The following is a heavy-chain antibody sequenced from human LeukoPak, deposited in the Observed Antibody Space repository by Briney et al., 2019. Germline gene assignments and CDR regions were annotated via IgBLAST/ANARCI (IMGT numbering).Heavy chain of an antibody. CDR3: ARVNDILTGYYKDY. Sequence: ASVKVSCKASGYTFTSYDIHWVRQATGQGLEWMGWMNPNSGNTGYAQKFQGRVTMTRNTSISTAYMELSSLRSEDTAVYYCARVNDILTGYYKDYWGQGTLVTVSS. CDR2: MNPNSGNT. J-gene: IGHJ4*02. CDR1: GYTFTSYD. V-gene: IGHV1-8*01. D-gene: IGHD3-9*01.